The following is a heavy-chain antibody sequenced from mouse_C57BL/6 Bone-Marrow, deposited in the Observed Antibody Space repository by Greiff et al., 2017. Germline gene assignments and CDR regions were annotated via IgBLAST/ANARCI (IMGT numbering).Heavy chain of an antibody. CDR3: ARELITTVVGGYFDV. CDR2: IWTGGGN. Sequence: VKLEESGPGLVAPSQSLSITCPVSGFSLTSYAISWVRQPPGKGLEWLGVIWTGGGNNYNSPLKSRLSISKDNSKSQIFLKMKSLQTDETARYYCARELITTVVGGYFDVWGTGTTVTVSS. D-gene: IGHD1-1*01. J-gene: IGHJ1*03. V-gene: IGHV2-9-1*01. CDR1: GFSLTSYA.